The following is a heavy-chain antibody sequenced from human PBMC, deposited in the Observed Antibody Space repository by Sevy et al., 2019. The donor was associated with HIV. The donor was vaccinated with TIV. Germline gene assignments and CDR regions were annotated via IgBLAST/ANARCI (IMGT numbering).Heavy chain of an antibody. CDR1: GFTFSSYG. J-gene: IGHJ4*02. CDR3: AKDGLSYYYGSGSYNSPCYFDY. V-gene: IGHV3-30*18. CDR2: ISYDGSNK. Sequence: GGSLRLSCAASGFTFSSYGMHWVRQAPGKGLEWVAVISYDGSNKYYADSVKGRFTISRDNSKNTLYRQMNSLRAEDTAVYYCAKDGLSYYYGSGSYNSPCYFDYWGQGTLVTVSS. D-gene: IGHD3-10*01.